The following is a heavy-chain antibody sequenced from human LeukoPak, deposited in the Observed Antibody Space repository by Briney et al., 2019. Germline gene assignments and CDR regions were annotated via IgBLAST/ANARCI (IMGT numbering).Heavy chain of an antibody. CDR1: GIPFDYYA. D-gene: IGHD3-10*01. CDR3: AKGPYGSGSYYTS. V-gene: IGHV3-9*01. J-gene: IGHJ5*02. Sequence: SLRLFCAASGIPFDYYAKHRVPQASGKGLEWVSGISWNSGGIGYADSVKGRFTISRDNAKNSLYLQMNSLRAEDTALYYCAKGPYGSGSYYTSWGQGTLVTVSS. CDR2: ISWNSGGI.